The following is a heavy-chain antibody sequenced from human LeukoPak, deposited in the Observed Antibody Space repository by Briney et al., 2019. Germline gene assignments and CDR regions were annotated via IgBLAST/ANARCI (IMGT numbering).Heavy chain of an antibody. D-gene: IGHD2-2*01. CDR1: GDSISSSSYY. Sequence: PATLSLTCTVSGDSISSSSYYWGWLRQPPGKGLEWIGSIYYSGSTYYNPSLKSRVTISVDTSKNQFSLKLSSVTAADTAVYYCALGRTSLLRSYYYYMDVWGKGTTVTVSS. V-gene: IGHV4-39*01. J-gene: IGHJ6*03. CDR2: IYYSGST. CDR3: ALGRTSLLRSYYYYMDV.